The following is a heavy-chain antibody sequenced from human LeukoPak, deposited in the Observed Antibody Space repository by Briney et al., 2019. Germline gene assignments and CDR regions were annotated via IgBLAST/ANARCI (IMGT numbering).Heavy chain of an antibody. CDR1: GYTFTSYG. Sequence: ASVKVSCKAPGYTFTSYGISWVRQAPGQGLEWMGWISAYNGNTNYAQKLQGRVTMTTDTSTSTAYMELRSLRSDDTAVYYCARDNAATVVTDFDYWGQGTLVTVSS. CDR2: ISAYNGNT. D-gene: IGHD4-23*01. J-gene: IGHJ4*02. CDR3: ARDNAATVVTDFDY. V-gene: IGHV1-18*01.